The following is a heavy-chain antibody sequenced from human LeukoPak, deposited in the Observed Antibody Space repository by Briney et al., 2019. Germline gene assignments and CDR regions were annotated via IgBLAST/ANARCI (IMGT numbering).Heavy chain of an antibody. V-gene: IGHV3-23*01. Sequence: GGSLRLSRAASGFTFSSYAMSWVRQAPGKGLEWVSAISGSGGSTYYADSVKGRLTISRDNSKNTLYLQMNSLRAEDTAVYYCVKDKKLPSGYFDYWGQGTLVTVSS. J-gene: IGHJ4*02. D-gene: IGHD1-7*01. CDR3: VKDKKLPSGYFDY. CDR2: ISGSGGST. CDR1: GFTFSSYA.